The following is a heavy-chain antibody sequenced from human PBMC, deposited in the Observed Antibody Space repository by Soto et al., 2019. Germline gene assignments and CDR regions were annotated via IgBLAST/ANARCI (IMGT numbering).Heavy chain of an antibody. J-gene: IGHJ6*02. D-gene: IGHD6-6*01. V-gene: IGHV3-7*05. Sequence: GGSLRLSCAASGFTFSSYWMSWVRQAPGKGLEWVANIKQDGSEKYYVDSVKGRFTISRDNAKNSLYLQMNSLRAEDTAVYYCARVSYSSSSAQGVPYYYGMDVWGQGTTVTVSS. CDR1: GFTFSSYW. CDR2: IKQDGSEK. CDR3: ARVSYSSSSAQGVPYYYGMDV.